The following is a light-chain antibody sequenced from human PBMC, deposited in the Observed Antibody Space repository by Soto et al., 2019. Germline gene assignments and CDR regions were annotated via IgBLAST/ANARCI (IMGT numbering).Light chain of an antibody. CDR2: AAS. V-gene: IGKV1-6*01. CDR3: LQDYGYPWT. CDR1: HGIRDD. Sequence: IQMTQSPSSLSASVGDRVTILCRASHGIRDDLGWYQQKPGKAPKLLIYAASILQRGVPIRFSGSGSGTNFTLSITSLQPEDSARYYCLQDYGYPWTFGQGTKGEVK. J-gene: IGKJ1*01.